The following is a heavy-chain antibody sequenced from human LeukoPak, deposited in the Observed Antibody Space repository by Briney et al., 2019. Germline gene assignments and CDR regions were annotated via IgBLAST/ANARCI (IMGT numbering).Heavy chain of an antibody. J-gene: IGHJ4*02. D-gene: IGHD1-1*01. CDR1: RYTFTGYY. CDR2: INPNSGGT. CDR3: ARSRRTTGTTFHDY. V-gene: IGHV1-2*02. Sequence: ASVKVSCKASRYTFTGYYMHWARQAPGQGLEWMGWINPNSGGTNYAQKFQGRVTMTRDTSISTAYMELSRLRSDDTAVYYCARSRRTTGTTFHDYWGQGTLVTVSS.